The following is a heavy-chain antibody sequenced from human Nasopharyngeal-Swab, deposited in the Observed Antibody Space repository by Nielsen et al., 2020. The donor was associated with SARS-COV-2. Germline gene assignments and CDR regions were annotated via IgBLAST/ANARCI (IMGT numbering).Heavy chain of an antibody. D-gene: IGHD1-26*01. V-gene: IGHV3-53*01. CDR1: GFTFSDYY. Sequence: GESLKISCAASGFTFSDYYMSWVRQAPGKGLEWVSVTEIGGITHYADSVKGRFTISRDNSKNTLYLQMNSLRAEDTAVYYCAKYSGSGIWDLTPVDYWGQGTLVTVSS. J-gene: IGHJ4*02. CDR2: TEIGGIT. CDR3: AKYSGSGIWDLTPVDY.